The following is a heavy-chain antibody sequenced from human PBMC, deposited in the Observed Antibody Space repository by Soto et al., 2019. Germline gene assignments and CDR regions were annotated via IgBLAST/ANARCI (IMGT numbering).Heavy chain of an antibody. Sequence: ASVKVSCKASGYTFTSYGISWVRQAPGQGLEWMGWISAYNGNTNYAQKLQGRVTMTTDTSTSTAYMELRSLRSDDTAVYYCASSPSRVVVPSYFDYWGQGTLVT. CDR2: ISAYNGNT. CDR3: ASSPSRVVVPSYFDY. CDR1: GYTFTSYG. V-gene: IGHV1-18*04. D-gene: IGHD2-2*01. J-gene: IGHJ4*02.